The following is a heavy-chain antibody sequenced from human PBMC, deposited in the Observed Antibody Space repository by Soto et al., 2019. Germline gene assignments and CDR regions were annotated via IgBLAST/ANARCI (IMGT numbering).Heavy chain of an antibody. J-gene: IGHJ5*02. CDR1: GYTFANYW. V-gene: IGHV5-51*01. CDR3: ARGASSTGWFDP. Sequence: GDSLKISCKGSGYTFANYWIGWVRQMPGRGLDWMGIIYPGDSDTRYSPSFQGQVTISADKSISTAYLQWSSLKASDTAMYYCARGASSTGWFDPWGKEILVTVP. D-gene: IGHD6-13*01. CDR2: IYPGDSDT.